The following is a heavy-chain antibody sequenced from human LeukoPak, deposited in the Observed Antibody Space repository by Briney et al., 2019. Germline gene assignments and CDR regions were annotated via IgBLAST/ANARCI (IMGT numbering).Heavy chain of an antibody. J-gene: IGHJ3*02. D-gene: IGHD3-16*02. V-gene: IGHV3-21*01. CDR2: ISSSSSYI. CDR1: GFTFSSYS. Sequence: GGSLRLSCAASGFTFSSYSMNWVRQAPGKGLEWVSSISSSSSYIYYADSVKGRFTISRDNAKNSLYLQMNSLRAEDTAVYYCARVGYGYVWGSYRRDDAFDIWGQGTMVTVSS. CDR3: ARVGYGYVWGSYRRDDAFDI.